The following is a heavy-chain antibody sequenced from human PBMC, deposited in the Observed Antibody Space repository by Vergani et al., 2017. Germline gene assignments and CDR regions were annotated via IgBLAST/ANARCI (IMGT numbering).Heavy chain of an antibody. CDR3: ARDLRWFDP. V-gene: IGHV4-59*01. Sequence: QVQLQGSGPGLVKPSETLSLTCTVSGGSISSYYWSWIRQPPGKGLEWIGYIYYSGSTNYNPSLKSRVTISVDTSKNQFSLKLSSVTAADTAVYYCARDLRWFDPWGQGTLVTVSS. J-gene: IGHJ5*02. CDR2: IYYSGST. CDR1: GGSISSYY.